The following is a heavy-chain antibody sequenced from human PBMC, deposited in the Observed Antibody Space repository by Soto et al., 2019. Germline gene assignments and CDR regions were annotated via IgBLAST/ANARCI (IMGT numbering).Heavy chain of an antibody. CDR1: GFTFSSYA. CDR3: AKDSAEYSSFNWFDP. J-gene: IGHJ5*02. D-gene: IGHD6-6*01. Sequence: GGSLRLSCAASGFTFSSYAMSWVRQAPGKGLEWVSAISGSGGSTYYADSVKGRFTISRDNSKNTLYLQMNSLRAEDTAVYYCAKDSAEYSSFNWFDPWGQGTLVTVSS. CDR2: ISGSGGST. V-gene: IGHV3-23*01.